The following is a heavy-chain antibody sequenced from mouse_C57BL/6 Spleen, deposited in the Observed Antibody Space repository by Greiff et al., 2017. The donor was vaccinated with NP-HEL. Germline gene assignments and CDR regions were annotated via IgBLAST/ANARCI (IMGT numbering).Heavy chain of an antibody. Sequence: EVQLVESGPGLVKPSQSLSLTCSVTGYSITSGYYWNWIRQFPGNKLEWMGYISYDGSNNYNPSLKNRISITRDTSKNQFFLKLNSVTTEDTATYYCARNDGYGSSPLAYWGQGTLVTVSA. J-gene: IGHJ3*01. D-gene: IGHD1-1*01. V-gene: IGHV3-6*01. CDR2: ISYDGSN. CDR3: ARNDGYGSSPLAY. CDR1: GYSITSGYY.